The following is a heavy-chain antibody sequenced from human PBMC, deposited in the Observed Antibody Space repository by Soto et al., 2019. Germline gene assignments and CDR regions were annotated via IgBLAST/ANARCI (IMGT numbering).Heavy chain of an antibody. J-gene: IGHJ2*01. D-gene: IGHD4-17*01. CDR1: GFTFSIYA. CDR3: ARRTVGWDCEL. V-gene: IGHV3-23*01. CDR2: ISGSGGST. Sequence: EVQLLESGGGLVQPGGSLRLSCAASGFTFSIYAMNWVRQAPGKGLEWVSVISGSGGSTYYADSVKGRFTNSRDNSKTTPNLQMNSMRAEDTAVYYCARRTVGWDCELWGRCTLVTVSS.